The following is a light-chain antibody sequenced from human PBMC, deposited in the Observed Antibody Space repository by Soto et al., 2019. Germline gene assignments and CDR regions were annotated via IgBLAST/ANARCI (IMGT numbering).Light chain of an antibody. CDR3: QQYGSSGT. CDR1: QSVSNNY. V-gene: IGKV3-20*01. J-gene: IGKJ1*01. CDR2: GAS. Sequence: MLTLSVGTVSLSTGERATLSCRASQSVSNNYLAWYQQKPGQAPRLLIYGASNRATGIPDRFSGSGSGTDFTLTISRLEPEDFAVYYCQQYGSSGTFGQGSKVDI.